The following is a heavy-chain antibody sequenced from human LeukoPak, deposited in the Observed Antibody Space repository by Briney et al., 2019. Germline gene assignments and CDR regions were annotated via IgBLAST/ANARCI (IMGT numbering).Heavy chain of an antibody. Sequence: ESGPTLVNPTETLTLTCTVSGFSLSNARMGVSWIRQPPGKALEWLAHIFSNDEKSYSTSLKSRLTISKDTSKSQEVLTMTNMDPVDTATYYCARITGYCSGGSCRYFDYWGQGTLVTVSS. V-gene: IGHV2-26*01. CDR3: ARITGYCSGGSCRYFDY. D-gene: IGHD2-15*01. CDR2: IFSNDEK. J-gene: IGHJ4*02. CDR1: GFSLSNARMG.